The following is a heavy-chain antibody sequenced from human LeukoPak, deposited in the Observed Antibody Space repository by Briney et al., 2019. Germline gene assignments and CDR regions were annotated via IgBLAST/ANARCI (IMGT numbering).Heavy chain of an antibody. D-gene: IGHD6-13*01. CDR2: IYYSGST. CDR1: GGSISSYY. CDR3: ARDAIAAAGRWDY. J-gene: IGHJ4*02. V-gene: IGHV4-59*12. Sequence: SQTLSLTCTVSGGSISSYYWSWIRQPPGKGLEWIGYIYYSGSTNYNPSLKSRVTMSVDTSKNQFSLKLNSVTAADTAVYYCARDAIAAAGRWDYRGQGTLVTVSS.